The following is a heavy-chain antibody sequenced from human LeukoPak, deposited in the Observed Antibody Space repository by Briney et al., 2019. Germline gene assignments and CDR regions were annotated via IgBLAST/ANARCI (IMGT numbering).Heavy chain of an antibody. CDR3: ARGRTYRSSSWFDP. Sequence: SETLSLTCTVSGGSISNYYRSWIRQPPGKGLEWIGYISYSGNTNYNPSLKSRVTISVDTSKNQFSLKLSSVTAADTAVYYCARGRTYRSSSWFDPWGQGTLVTVSS. CDR2: ISYSGNT. D-gene: IGHD6-6*01. J-gene: IGHJ5*02. V-gene: IGHV4-59*01. CDR1: GGSISNYY.